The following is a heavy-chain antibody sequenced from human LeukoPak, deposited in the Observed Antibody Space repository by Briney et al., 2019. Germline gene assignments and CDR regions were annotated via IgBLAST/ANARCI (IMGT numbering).Heavy chain of an antibody. CDR1: GGSISSYY. Sequence: KPSATLSLTCTVSGGSISSYYWSWIRQPPGKGLEWIGYIYYSGSTNYNPSLKSRVTISVDTSKNQFSLKLSSVTAADTAVYYCARVVKDNWFDPWGQGTLVTVSS. J-gene: IGHJ5*02. D-gene: IGHD1-26*01. V-gene: IGHV4-59*01. CDR3: ARVVKDNWFDP. CDR2: IYYSGST.